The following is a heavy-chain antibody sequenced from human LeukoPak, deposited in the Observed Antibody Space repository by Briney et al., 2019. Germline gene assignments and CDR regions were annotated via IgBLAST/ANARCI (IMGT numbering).Heavy chain of an antibody. CDR1: GFTFSNAW. CDR3: TTEVAISAAGTLFDY. Sequence: GGSLRLSCAASGFTFSNAWMSWVRQAPGKGLEWVGRIKSKTARGTTDYAVPVKCRFTISRADSTRTLYLQMNSLKTEDTAVYYCTTEVAISAAGTLFDYWGQGTLVTVSS. CDR2: IKSKTARGTT. V-gene: IGHV3-15*01. D-gene: IGHD6-13*01. J-gene: IGHJ4*02.